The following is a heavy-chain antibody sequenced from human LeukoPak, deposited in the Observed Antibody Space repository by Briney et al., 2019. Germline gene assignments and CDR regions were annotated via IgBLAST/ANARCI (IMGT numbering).Heavy chain of an antibody. CDR3: ARSMIVVVITDDAFDI. V-gene: IGHV3-7*01. CDR1: GFTFSSYW. J-gene: IGHJ3*02. CDR2: IKQDGSEK. D-gene: IGHD3-22*01. Sequence: GGSLRLSCAASGFTFSSYWMSWVRQAPGKGLEWVANIKQDGSEKYYVDSVKGRFTISRDSAKNSLYLQMNSLRAEDTAVYYCARSMIVVVITDDAFDIWGQGTMVTVSS.